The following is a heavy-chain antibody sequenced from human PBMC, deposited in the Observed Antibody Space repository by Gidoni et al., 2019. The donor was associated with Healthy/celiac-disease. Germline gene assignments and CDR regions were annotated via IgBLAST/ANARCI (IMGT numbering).Heavy chain of an antibody. J-gene: IGHJ5*02. V-gene: IGHV1-3*01. D-gene: IGHD6-13*01. CDR1: GYTFTSYA. CDR2: INAGNGNT. CDR3: ARDLAAAGFNWFDP. Sequence: QVQLVQSGAEVKKPGASVKVSCKASGYTFTSYAMHWVRQAPGQRLEWMGWINAGNGNTKYSQKFQGRVTITRDTSASTAYMELSSLRSEDTAVYYCARDLAAAGFNWFDPWGQGTLVTVSS.